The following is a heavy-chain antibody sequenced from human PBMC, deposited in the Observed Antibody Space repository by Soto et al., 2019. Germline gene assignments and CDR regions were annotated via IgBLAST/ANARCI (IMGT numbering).Heavy chain of an antibody. J-gene: IGHJ3*02. Sequence: PGGSLRLSCAASGFTFSSYAMSWVRQAPGKGLEWVSAISGSGGSTYYADSVKGRFTISIDNSKNTLYLQMNSLRAEDTAVYYCAKDSMIVVVITNDAFDIWSQGTMVTVSS. CDR1: GFTFSSYA. CDR2: ISGSGGST. D-gene: IGHD3-22*01. CDR3: AKDSMIVVVITNDAFDI. V-gene: IGHV3-23*01.